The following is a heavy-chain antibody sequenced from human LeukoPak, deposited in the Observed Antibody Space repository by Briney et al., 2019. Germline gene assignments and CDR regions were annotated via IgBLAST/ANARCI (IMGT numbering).Heavy chain of an antibody. D-gene: IGHD3-10*01. V-gene: IGHV3-15*01. CDR3: RLWSGESPDGY. CDR2: VKSKTDGGTK. J-gene: IGHJ4*02. Sequence: PGGSLRLSCAVSGLSITEAWMSWVRQAPGQGLEWVGRVKSKTDGGTKDYAAPVRGRFTISRDDSKNTLYLQMNSLKVEDTAIYFCRLWSGESPDGYWGQGTLVTVSS. CDR1: GLSITEAW.